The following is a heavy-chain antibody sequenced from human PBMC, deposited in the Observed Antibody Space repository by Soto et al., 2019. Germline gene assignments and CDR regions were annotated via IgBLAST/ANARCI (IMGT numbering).Heavy chain of an antibody. CDR3: ARRNYYDSSGSRFFDY. J-gene: IGHJ4*02. Sequence: PGESLKISCKGSVYSFTNYWIAWVRQMPGKGLEWMGIIYPGDSDTRYSPSFQGQVTISADKSISTAYLQWSSLKASDTAMYYCARRNYYDSSGSRFFDYWGQGALVTVSS. V-gene: IGHV5-51*01. CDR1: VYSFTNYW. D-gene: IGHD3-22*01. CDR2: IYPGDSDT.